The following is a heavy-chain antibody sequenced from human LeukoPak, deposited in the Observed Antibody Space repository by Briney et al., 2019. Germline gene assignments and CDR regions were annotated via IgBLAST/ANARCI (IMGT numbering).Heavy chain of an antibody. CDR3: ARGGDVVLVPAALGSRTYSKTYPGD. J-gene: IGHJ4*02. V-gene: IGHV3-66*01. Sequence: GGSLRLACAASGFPVSNNYMIWVRQAPGKGLEWASIIYSGGTTYYADSVKGRFTISRDPSNNTVYLQMNSLRVDDTAVYYCARGGDVVLVPAALGSRTYSKTYPGDWGQGTLVTVSS. CDR1: GFPVSNNY. CDR2: IYSGGTT. D-gene: IGHD3-10*01.